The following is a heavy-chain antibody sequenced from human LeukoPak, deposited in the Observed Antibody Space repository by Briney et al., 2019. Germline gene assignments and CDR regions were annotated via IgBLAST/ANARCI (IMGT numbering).Heavy chain of an antibody. Sequence: ATVKVSCKASGYTFTSYAMHWVRQAPGQRLEWMGWINAGNGNTKYSQEFQGRVTITRDTSTSTAYMELRSLRSDDTAVYYCARAQRRIAAAPDYWGQGTLVTVSS. CDR2: INAGNGNT. CDR1: GYTFTSYA. CDR3: ARAQRRIAAAPDY. J-gene: IGHJ4*02. V-gene: IGHV1-3*01. D-gene: IGHD6-13*01.